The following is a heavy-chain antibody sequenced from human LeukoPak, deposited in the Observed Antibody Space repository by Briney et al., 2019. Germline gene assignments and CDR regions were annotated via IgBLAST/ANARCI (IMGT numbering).Heavy chain of an antibody. V-gene: IGHV3-23*01. J-gene: IGHJ1*01. CDR3: AIMHGYYDGSGYWVQ. D-gene: IGHD3-22*01. CDR1: GFTFGSYG. Sequence: GGSLRLSCAASGFTFGSYGMSWVRQAPGKGLEWVSFITPNADRTSYADSVGGRFTISRDNPRNTLYMQMNSLRDEDTALYYCAIMHGYYDGSGYWVQWGQGTLVTVSS. CDR2: ITPNADRT.